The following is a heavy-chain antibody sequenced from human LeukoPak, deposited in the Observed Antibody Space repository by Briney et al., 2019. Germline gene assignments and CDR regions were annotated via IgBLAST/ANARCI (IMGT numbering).Heavy chain of an antibody. CDR2: IFYSGNT. V-gene: IGHV4-39*01. CDR3: ARLFDS. Sequence: PSETLSLTCTVSGGSISGSTYYWGWVRQPPGKGLEWIRKIFYSGNTYYSPSLQSRVTMSADTSKNQFSLRLSSVTADTALYYCARLFDSWGQGIQVTVSS. CDR1: GGSISGSTYY. J-gene: IGHJ4*02.